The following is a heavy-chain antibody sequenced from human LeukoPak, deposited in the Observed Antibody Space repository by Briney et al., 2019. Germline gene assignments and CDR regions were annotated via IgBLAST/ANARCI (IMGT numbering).Heavy chain of an antibody. CDR2: IIPIFGTA. Sequence: GASVKVSCKASGGTFSSYAISWVRQAPGQGLEWMGGIIPIFGTANYAQKFQGRVTITADESTSTAYMELSSLRSEDTAVYYCAKRAHMVRSWFDPWGQGTLVTVSS. V-gene: IGHV1-69*13. CDR3: AKRAHMVRSWFDP. CDR1: GGTFSSYA. D-gene: IGHD3-10*01. J-gene: IGHJ5*02.